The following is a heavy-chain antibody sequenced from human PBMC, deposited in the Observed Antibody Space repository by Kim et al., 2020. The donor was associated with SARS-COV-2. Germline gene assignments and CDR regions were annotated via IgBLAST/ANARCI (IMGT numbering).Heavy chain of an antibody. D-gene: IGHD7-27*01. CDR3: VKDRRLGGLGMVVLDV. CDR2: IGSNGDAT. V-gene: IGHV3-64*05. Sequence: GGSLRLSCSASGFIFNKYAMHWVRQAPGKGLEYIAVIGSNGDATYYADSVKGRFTISRDNSKNMLYFQMTSLGADDTALYYCVKDRRLGGLGMVVLDVWGQGTLVTVSS. CDR1: GFIFNKYA. J-gene: IGHJ3*01.